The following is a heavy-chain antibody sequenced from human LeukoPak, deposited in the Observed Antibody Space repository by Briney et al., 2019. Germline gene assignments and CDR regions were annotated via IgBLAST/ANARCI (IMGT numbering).Heavy chain of an antibody. CDR3: ASGREYSSSSDY. CDR2: IYYSGSI. J-gene: IGHJ4*02. V-gene: IGHV4-59*01. Sequence: PSETLSLTCTVSGGSIRSYYWSWIRQPPGKGLEWIGYIYYSGSIKYNPSFKSRVTISVDTSKNQFSLKLTSVTAADTAVYYCASGREYSSSSDYWGQGTSVIVSS. CDR1: GGSIRSYY. D-gene: IGHD6-6*01.